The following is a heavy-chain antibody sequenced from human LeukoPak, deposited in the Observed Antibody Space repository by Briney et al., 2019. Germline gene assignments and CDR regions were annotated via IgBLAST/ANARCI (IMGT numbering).Heavy chain of an antibody. Sequence: GGSLRLSCAASGFPFSSYGMHWVRPAPGKGLEWVAFIRYDGGKKYYADSVKGRFTISRDNSKNTLYLQMNSLRAEDTALYYCAKTGSWGSSNYYFDYWGQGTLVTVSS. V-gene: IGHV3-30*02. CDR2: IRYDGGKK. CDR1: GFPFSSYG. CDR3: AKTGSWGSSNYYFDY. J-gene: IGHJ4*02. D-gene: IGHD2-15*01.